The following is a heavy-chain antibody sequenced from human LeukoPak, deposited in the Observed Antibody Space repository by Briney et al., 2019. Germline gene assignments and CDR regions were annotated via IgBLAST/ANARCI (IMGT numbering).Heavy chain of an antibody. J-gene: IGHJ6*02. V-gene: IGHV3-13*01. D-gene: IGHD2-15*01. Sequence: GGSLRLSCAASGFTFSSYDMHWVRHATGKGLEWVSAIGTAGDTYYPGSVKGRFTISRENAKNSLYLQMNSLRAGDTAVYYCARLPRYCSGGSCYYYGMDVWGQGTTVTVSS. CDR1: GFTFSSYD. CDR2: IGTAGDT. CDR3: ARLPRYCSGGSCYYYGMDV.